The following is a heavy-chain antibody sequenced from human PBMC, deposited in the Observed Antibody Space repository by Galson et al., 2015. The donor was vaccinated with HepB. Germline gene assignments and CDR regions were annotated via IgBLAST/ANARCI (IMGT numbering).Heavy chain of an antibody. CDR2: FDVADGET. J-gene: IGHJ4*02. Sequence: SVKVSCKASGDTLAVLSRYWVRQAPGKGLEWMGGFDVADGETIYAQKLRGVVTMTEDTSTDTAYMELRSLRSEDTAVYYCSTSAKWELLRGSQGFHYWGQGTLVTVS. D-gene: IGHD1-26*01. V-gene: IGHV1-24*01. CDR3: STSAKWELLRGSQGFHY. CDR1: GDTLAVLS.